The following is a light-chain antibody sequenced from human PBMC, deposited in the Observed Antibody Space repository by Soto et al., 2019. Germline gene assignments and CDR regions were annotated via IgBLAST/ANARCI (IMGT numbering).Light chain of an antibody. CDR1: QSISTY. CDR3: QQRSLWPPP. Sequence: EVVLTQSPATMSLSPGERATLSCRASQSISTYLAWYQQKPGQAPMLLIYDASRRATGIPARFSGSGSGTDFTLTISSLEPEDFAFYYCQQRSLWPPPFGGGNKVEI. CDR2: DAS. V-gene: IGKV3-11*01. J-gene: IGKJ4*01.